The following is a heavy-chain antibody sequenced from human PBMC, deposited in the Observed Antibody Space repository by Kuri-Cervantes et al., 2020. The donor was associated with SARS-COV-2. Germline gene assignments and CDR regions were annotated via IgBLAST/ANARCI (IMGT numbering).Heavy chain of an antibody. V-gene: IGHV3-33*01. CDR2: IWYDGSNK. D-gene: IGHD3-3*01. Sequence: GGSLRLSCAASGFTFSSYGMHWVRQAPGKGLEWVAVIWYDGSNKYYADSVKGRFTISRDSSKNTLYLQMNSLRAEDTAVYYCARDGGESGTGKGRITIFGVVIIGYMDVWGKGTTVTVSS. CDR3: ARDGGESGTGKGRITIFGVVIIGYMDV. J-gene: IGHJ6*03. CDR1: GFTFSSYG.